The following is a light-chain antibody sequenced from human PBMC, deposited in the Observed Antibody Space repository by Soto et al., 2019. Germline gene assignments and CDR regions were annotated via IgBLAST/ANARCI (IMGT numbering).Light chain of an antibody. CDR3: QQYNSYSET. CDR1: QSISDW. Sequence: DIQMTQSPSTLSASVGDRVTITCRASQSISDWLAWYQQKPGKAPKLLIYKASSLESGVPSRFSGSVSGTEFTLTISSLQPDDFATYYCQQYNSYSETFGQGTKVEVK. J-gene: IGKJ1*01. V-gene: IGKV1-5*03. CDR2: KAS.